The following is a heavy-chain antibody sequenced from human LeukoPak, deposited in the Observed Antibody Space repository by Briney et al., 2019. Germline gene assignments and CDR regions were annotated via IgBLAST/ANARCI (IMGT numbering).Heavy chain of an antibody. CDR1: GFTFSNYE. J-gene: IGHJ4*01. CDR2: ISNSGNTK. Sequence: GGSLRLSCAASGFTFSNYEMSWIRQAPGKGLEWISYISNSGNTKYYADSVKGRFSISRDNAKNTLYLQMNSLKIEDKAVYYCTKLARAPRDFDYWGQGTLVTVSS. V-gene: IGHV3-48*03. CDR3: TKLARAPRDFDY. D-gene: IGHD2-8*01.